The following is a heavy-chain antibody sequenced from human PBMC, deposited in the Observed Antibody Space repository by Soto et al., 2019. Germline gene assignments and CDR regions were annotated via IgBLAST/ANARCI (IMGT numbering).Heavy chain of an antibody. Sequence: SLRLSCAASGFTFSSYAMHWVRQAPGKGLEWVAVISYDGSNKYYADSVKGRFTISRDNSKNTLYLQMNSLRAEDTAVYYCARVRGDYYDSSGYYAAFYGMDVWGQGTTVTVSS. V-gene: IGHV3-30-3*01. CDR3: ARVRGDYYDSSGYYAAFYGMDV. J-gene: IGHJ6*02. D-gene: IGHD3-22*01. CDR1: GFTFSSYA. CDR2: ISYDGSNK.